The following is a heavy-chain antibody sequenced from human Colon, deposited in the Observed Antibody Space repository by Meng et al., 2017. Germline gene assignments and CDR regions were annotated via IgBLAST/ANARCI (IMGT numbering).Heavy chain of an antibody. V-gene: IGHV4-30-4*01. CDR1: AGSTCSVNYC. CDR2: VYYSGST. D-gene: IGHD4-17*01. J-gene: IGHJ5*02. CDR3: ARDRAHCGERGWFDP. Sequence: LRGAGPGGLGRSQPLSRASTGSAGSTCSVNYCWSYISQPPGKGVEWIGWVYYSGSTCSNAYLKSRVTRSIDSSKNQFSLKLSLVTAADTAVYYGARDRAHCGERGWFDPWGQGTLVTVSS.